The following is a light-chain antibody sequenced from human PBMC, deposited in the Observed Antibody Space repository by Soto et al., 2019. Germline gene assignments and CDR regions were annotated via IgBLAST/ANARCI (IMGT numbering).Light chain of an antibody. CDR2: SNT. J-gene: IGLJ2*01. V-gene: IGLV1-44*01. CDR3: AAWDENLNGVV. Sequence: QSVLTQPPSASGTPGQRVTISCSGGSSNIGRNSVNWYQQFPGMAPKLLIYSNTQRPSGVPDRFSGSKSGTSASLAISGLKSEDESDYYCAAWDENLNGVVFGGGTKLTVL. CDR1: SSNIGRNS.